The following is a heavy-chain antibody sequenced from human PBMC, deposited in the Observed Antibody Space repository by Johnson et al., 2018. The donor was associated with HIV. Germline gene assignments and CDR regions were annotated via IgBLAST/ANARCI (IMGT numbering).Heavy chain of an antibody. V-gene: IGHV3-30*04. J-gene: IGHJ3*02. D-gene: IGHD1-26*01. CDR1: GFTFSSYP. Sequence: QVQLMESGGGVVQPGRSLRLSCAASGFTFSSYPIQWVRQAPGKGLEWVAVISYDGSNQYYADSVKGRFTISRDNSKNTMYLQMNSLRAEDTAVYFCARDRGSGLRMGREGDAFDIWGQGTMVTVSS. CDR2: ISYDGSNQ. CDR3: ARDRGSGLRMGREGDAFDI.